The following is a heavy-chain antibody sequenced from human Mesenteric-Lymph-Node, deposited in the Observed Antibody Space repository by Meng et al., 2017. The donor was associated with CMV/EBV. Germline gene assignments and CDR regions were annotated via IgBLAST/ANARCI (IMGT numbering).Heavy chain of an antibody. D-gene: IGHD3-3*01. CDR2: ISYDGSNK. V-gene: IGHV3-30*01. CDR1: GFTFSSYA. J-gene: IGHJ4*02. Sequence: GESLKISCAASGFTFSSYAMHWVRQAPGKGLEWVAVISYDGSNKYYADSVKGRFTISRDNSKNTLYLQMKSLRAEDTAVYYCARDYDFWSGYFDYWGQGTLVTSPQ. CDR3: ARDYDFWSGYFDY.